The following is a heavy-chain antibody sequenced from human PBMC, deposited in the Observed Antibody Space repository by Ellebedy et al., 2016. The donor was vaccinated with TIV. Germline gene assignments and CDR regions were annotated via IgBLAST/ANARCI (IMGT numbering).Heavy chain of an antibody. Sequence: GESLKISCVASGFSLDTYGLNWVRQVPDRGLEWVGLIWFNGARYYGDAVRGRFTISRDTSKNTFFLEMNSLRADDTAVYYCAREGVLPGYPYGMDVWGRGTTVIVSS. D-gene: IGHD5-18*01. J-gene: IGHJ6*02. CDR2: IWFNGAR. CDR3: AREGVLPGYPYGMDV. CDR1: GFSLDTYG. V-gene: IGHV3-33*01.